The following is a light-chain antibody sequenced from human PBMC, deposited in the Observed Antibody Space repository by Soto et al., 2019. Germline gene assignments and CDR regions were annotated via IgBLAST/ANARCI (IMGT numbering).Light chain of an antibody. J-gene: IGLJ2*01. CDR2: RNN. CDR1: SSNIGAGYD. V-gene: IGLV1-40*01. CDR3: QSYDSSLSGYVV. Sequence: QSVLTQPPSLSGAPGQRVTISCTGNSSNIGAGYDVHGYQQLPGVAPKLLIYRNNNRPSGVPDRFSGSKSGNSASLAITGLQAEDEADYYCQSYDSSLSGYVVFGGRTKLTVL.